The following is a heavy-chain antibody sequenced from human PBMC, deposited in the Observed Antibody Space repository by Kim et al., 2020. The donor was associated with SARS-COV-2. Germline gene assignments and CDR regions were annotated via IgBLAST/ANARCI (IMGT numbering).Heavy chain of an antibody. Sequence: NPSLKSRVTISVDTSKNQFSLELSSVTAADTAVYYCARAPIVVVITHFDYWGQGTLVTVSS. CDR3: ARAPIVVVITHFDY. D-gene: IGHD3-22*01. J-gene: IGHJ4*02. V-gene: IGHV4-31*02.